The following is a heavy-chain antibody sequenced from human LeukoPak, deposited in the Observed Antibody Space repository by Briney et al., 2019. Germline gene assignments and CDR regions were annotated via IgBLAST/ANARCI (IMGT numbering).Heavy chain of an antibody. CDR3: ARDFPSSGWYHPFDY. J-gene: IGHJ4*02. V-gene: IGHV1-2*02. CDR1: GHTFTAYY. CDR2: INPNSGGT. D-gene: IGHD6-19*01. Sequence: ASVKVSCKASGHTFTAYYMHWVRQAPGQGLEWMGWINPNSGGTNYAQKFQGRVTMTRDTSISTVYMELSRLGSDDTAVYYCARDFPSSGWYHPFDYWGQGILVTVSS.